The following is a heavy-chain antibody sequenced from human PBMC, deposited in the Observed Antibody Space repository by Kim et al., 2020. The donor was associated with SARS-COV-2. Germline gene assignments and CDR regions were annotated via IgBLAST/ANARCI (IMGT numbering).Heavy chain of an antibody. Sequence: KYNGDSVEGRFTIYRNNSKNTLYLQMNSLGAEDTAVYYCAKVPYSSSSHYWGQGTLVTVSS. CDR2: K. D-gene: IGHD6-6*01. J-gene: IGHJ4*02. CDR3: AKVPYSSSSHY. V-gene: IGHV3-30*02.